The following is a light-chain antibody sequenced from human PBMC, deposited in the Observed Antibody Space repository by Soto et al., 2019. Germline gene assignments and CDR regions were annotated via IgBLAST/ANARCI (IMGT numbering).Light chain of an antibody. CDR3: SSYTSGSTLA. CDR2: DVS. J-gene: IGLJ2*01. V-gene: IGLV2-14*03. CDR1: SSDVGGYNY. Sequence: QSVLTQPASVSGSPGQSITISCTGTSSDVGGYNYVSWYQQHPGKAPKLIIYDVSNRPSGLSNRFSGSKSGNTASLTISGLQAEDEADYYCSSYTSGSTLAFGGGTKLTVL.